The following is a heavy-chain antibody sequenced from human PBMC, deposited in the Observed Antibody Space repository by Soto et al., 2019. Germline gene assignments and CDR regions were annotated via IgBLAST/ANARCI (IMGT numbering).Heavy chain of an antibody. CDR1: GFTFSSYA. CDR3: ARLDKFNGGWS. Sequence: QVQLVESGGGVVQPGRSLRLSCAASGFTFSSYAMHWVRRAPGKGLEWVAAVSHDGKSRFYADSVSGRFTVSRDNSNNLVYLQMDRLRPEDTALFYCARLDKFNGGWSWGQGTAVTVSS. D-gene: IGHD6-19*01. V-gene: IGHV3-30*14. J-gene: IGHJ4*02. CDR2: VSHDGKSR.